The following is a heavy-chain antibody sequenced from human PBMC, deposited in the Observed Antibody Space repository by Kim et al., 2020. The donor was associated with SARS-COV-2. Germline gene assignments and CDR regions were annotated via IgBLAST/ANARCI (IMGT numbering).Heavy chain of an antibody. J-gene: IGHJ4*02. CDR3: ATRPTGGHMNY. Sequence: GGSLRLSCAASGFSFSSYSMNWVRQAPGRGLEWVSYISSGGNSKNYADSVKGRFSISRDNAQNSLYLQMNSLRDEDTAVYYCATRPTGGHMNYWGQGTLVTVSS. CDR2: ISSGGNSK. V-gene: IGHV3-48*02. D-gene: IGHD2-21*01. CDR1: GFSFSSYS.